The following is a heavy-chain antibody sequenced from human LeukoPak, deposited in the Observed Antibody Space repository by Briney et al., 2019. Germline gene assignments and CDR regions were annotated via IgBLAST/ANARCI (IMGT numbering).Heavy chain of an antibody. Sequence: SETLSLTCTVSGDSISTYYWSWIRQPPGKGLEWIGYIYYSGSTNYNPSLRSRVTISVDTSKNQFSLKLSSVTAADTAVYYCARKSWGSFDYWGQGTLVTVSS. V-gene: IGHV4-59*01. CDR2: IYYSGST. CDR3: ARKSWGSFDY. D-gene: IGHD3-16*01. CDR1: GDSISTYY. J-gene: IGHJ4*02.